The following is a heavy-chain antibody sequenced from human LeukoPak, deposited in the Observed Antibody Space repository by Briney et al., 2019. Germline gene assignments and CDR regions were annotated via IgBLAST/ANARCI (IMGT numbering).Heavy chain of an antibody. CDR1: GFTFSNYW. Sequence: GGSLRLSCAASGFTFSNYWMSWVRQAPGKGLEWVANIYQDGVEKNYVDSVKGRFSISRDNANNLLYLHMTSLRAEDTAVYYCARDFTGWEYGGQGTLVSVSS. CDR3: ARDFTGWEY. J-gene: IGHJ4*02. V-gene: IGHV3-7*01. CDR2: IYQDGVEK. D-gene: IGHD3-9*01.